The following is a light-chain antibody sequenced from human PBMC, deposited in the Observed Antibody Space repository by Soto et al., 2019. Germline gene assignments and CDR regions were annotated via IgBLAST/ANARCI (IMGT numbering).Light chain of an antibody. V-gene: IGKV1-39*01. CDR1: QSIGRY. Sequence: DIQMTQSPSSLSASVGDRVTITCRASQSIGRYLNWYQQTPGRAPKFLISAASSLQSGVPARFSGSGSGTEFTLTISSLQSEDFAVYYCQHYSKWPITFGQGTRLEIK. CDR3: QHYSKWPIT. J-gene: IGKJ5*01. CDR2: AAS.